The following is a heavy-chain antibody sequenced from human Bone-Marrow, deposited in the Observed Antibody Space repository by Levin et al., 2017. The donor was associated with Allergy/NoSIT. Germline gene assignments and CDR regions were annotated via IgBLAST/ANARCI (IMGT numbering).Heavy chain of an antibody. D-gene: IGHD3-10*01. J-gene: IGHJ6*02. CDR1: GYSFANYE. V-gene: IGHV1-8*01. Sequence: GESLKISCKASGYSFANYEINWVRQVPGQGPEWLGWINPKRGTTGYAQNLLVRVSMTRNISINTAYLELSSLRFEDTALYYCARAGGSGPIGHYYGMDVWGQGTTVVVSS. CDR3: ARAGGSGPIGHYYGMDV. CDR2: INPKRGTT.